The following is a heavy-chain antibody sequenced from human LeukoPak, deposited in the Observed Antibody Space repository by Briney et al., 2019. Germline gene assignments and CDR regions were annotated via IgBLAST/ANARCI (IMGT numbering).Heavy chain of an antibody. D-gene: IGHD6-13*01. V-gene: IGHV1-18*01. Sequence: ASVKVSCKASGYTFTNYGISWVRQAPGQGLEWMGWISAYNGNTHYAQKFQGRVTITADKSTSTAYMELSSLRSEDTAVYYCARVFAAAVTHFDYWGQGTLVTVSS. CDR3: ARVFAAAVTHFDY. CDR1: GYTFTNYG. J-gene: IGHJ4*02. CDR2: ISAYNGNT.